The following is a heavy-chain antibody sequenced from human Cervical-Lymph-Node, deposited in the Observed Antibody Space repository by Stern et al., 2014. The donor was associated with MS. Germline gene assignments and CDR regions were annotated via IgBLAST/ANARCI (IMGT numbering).Heavy chain of an antibody. Sequence: QVQLQVSGPGLVKSSETLSLTCSLSGESLRSTDHNWAWMRHSPGKGLEWMECIDKPGNTFADPPRVSRATIAEDKSINAVSQTMTRVTAADTAFYHCAAVNTWHRGIWGQGTLVNVYS. CDR3: AAVNTWHRGI. CDR1: GESLRSTDHN. D-gene: IGHD2/OR15-2a*01. J-gene: IGHJ4*02. V-gene: IGHV4-39*02. CDR2: IDKPGNT.